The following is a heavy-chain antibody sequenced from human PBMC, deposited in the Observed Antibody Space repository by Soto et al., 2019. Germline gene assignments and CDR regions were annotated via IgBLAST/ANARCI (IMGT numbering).Heavy chain of an antibody. CDR3: ARGRLWSNNWFDP. D-gene: IGHD2-8*02. J-gene: IGHJ5*02. V-gene: IGHV4-31*02. CDR2: IYYSGST. Sequence: SETLSLTXTVSGGSISSGGYYWSWIRQHPGKGLEWIGYIYYSGSTYYNPSLKSRVTISVDTSKNQFSPKLSSVTAADTAVYYCARGRLWSNNWFDPWGQGTLVTVSS. CDR1: GGSISSGGYY.